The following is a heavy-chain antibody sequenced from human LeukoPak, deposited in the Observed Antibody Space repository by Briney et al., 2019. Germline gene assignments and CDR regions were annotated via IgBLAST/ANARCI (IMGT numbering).Heavy chain of an antibody. D-gene: IGHD3-22*01. CDR3: ASPGDSSGLYYFDY. J-gene: IGHJ4*02. V-gene: IGHV1-18*01. CDR2: ISAYNGNT. Sequence: GASVKVSCKASGYTFTSYGISWVRQAPGQGLEWMGWISAYNGNTNYAQKLQGRVTMTTDTSTSTAYMELRSLRSDDTAVYYCASPGDSSGLYYFDYWGQGTLVTVSS. CDR1: GYTFTSYG.